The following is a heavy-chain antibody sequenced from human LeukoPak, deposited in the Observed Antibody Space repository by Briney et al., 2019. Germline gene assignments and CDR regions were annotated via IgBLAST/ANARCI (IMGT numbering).Heavy chain of an antibody. CDR1: GGSFSGYY. Sequence: SETLSLTCAVYGGSFSGYYWSWIRQPPGKGLEWIGEINHSGSTNYNPSLKSRVTISVDTSKNQFSLKLSSVPAADTAVYYCASRSILVAAVDYWGQGTLVTVSS. CDR3: ASRSILVAAVDY. J-gene: IGHJ4*02. V-gene: IGHV4-34*01. CDR2: INHSGST. D-gene: IGHD3-22*01.